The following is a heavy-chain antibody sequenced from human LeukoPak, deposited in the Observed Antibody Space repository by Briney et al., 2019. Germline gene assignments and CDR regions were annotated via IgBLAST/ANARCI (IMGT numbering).Heavy chain of an antibody. CDR3: ARRTYYYYYMDV. J-gene: IGHJ6*03. CDR2: INTDGSST. D-gene: IGHD3/OR15-3a*01. V-gene: IGHV3-74*01. CDR1: GFTFSSYW. Sequence: GGSLRLSCAASGFTFSSYWMHWVRQAPGKGLVWVSRINTDGSSTSYADSVKGRITISRDNAKNTLYLQMNSLRAEDTAVYYCARRTYYYYYMDVWGKGTTVTVSS.